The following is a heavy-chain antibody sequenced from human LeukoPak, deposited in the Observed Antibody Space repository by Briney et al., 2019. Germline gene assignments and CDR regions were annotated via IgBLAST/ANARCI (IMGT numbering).Heavy chain of an antibody. CDR2: IYYSGGT. V-gene: IGHV4-59*12. D-gene: IGHD3-10*01. J-gene: IGHJ3*02. CDR3: AREGYYGSVKTDAFDI. Sequence: SETLSLTCTVSGGSISSYYWSWIRQPPGKGLEWIGYIYYSGGTNYNPSLKSRVTISVDTSKDQFSLKLSSVTAADTAVYYCAREGYYGSVKTDAFDIWGQGTMVTVSS. CDR1: GGSISSYY.